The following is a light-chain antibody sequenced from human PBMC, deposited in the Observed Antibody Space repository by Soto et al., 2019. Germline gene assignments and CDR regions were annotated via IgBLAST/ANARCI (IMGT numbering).Light chain of an antibody. V-gene: IGLV2-14*01. CDR2: EVS. Sequence: QSALTQPASVSGSPGQSITISCTGTSSDVGGYNYVSWYQQRPGKAPKLMIFEVSNRPSGVSNRFSGSKSGNTASLTISGLQAEDEADYYCSSYTSSSTLGVFGTGTKLTVL. J-gene: IGLJ1*01. CDR1: SSDVGGYNY. CDR3: SSYTSSSTLGV.